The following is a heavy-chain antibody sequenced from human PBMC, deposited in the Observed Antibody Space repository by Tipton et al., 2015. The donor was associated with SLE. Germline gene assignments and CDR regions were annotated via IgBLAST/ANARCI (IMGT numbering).Heavy chain of an antibody. CDR2: IYTSGTT. D-gene: IGHD3-3*01. CDR3: ARQSSARDFWSGFGYSLDL. J-gene: IGHJ6*02. V-gene: IGHV4-4*07. CDR1: GGSISDYY. Sequence: TLSLTCTVSGGSISDYYWTWIRQPAGKGLEWIGRIYTSGTTNYNSSLRSRVIMSLDTSRNQVSLRMGSVTAADTAVYYCARQSSARDFWSGFGYSLDLWGQGTAVIVS.